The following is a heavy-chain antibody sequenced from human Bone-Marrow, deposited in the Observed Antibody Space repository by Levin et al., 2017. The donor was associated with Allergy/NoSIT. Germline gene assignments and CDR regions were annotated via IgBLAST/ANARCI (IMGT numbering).Heavy chain of an antibody. CDR1: GFTFSSYG. Sequence: GESLKISCAASGFTFSSYGMHWVRQAPGKGLEWVAVISYDGSNKYYADSVKGRFTISRDNSKNTLYLQMNSLRAEDTAVYYCAKVGEFGGGSLMGYYGMDVWGQGTTVTVSS. CDR3: AKVGEFGGGSLMGYYGMDV. J-gene: IGHJ6*02. D-gene: IGHD2-15*01. V-gene: IGHV3-30*18. CDR2: ISYDGSNK.